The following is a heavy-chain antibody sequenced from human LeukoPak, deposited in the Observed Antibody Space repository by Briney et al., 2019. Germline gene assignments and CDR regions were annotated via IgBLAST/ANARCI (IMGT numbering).Heavy chain of an antibody. CDR2: ISGSGGST. J-gene: IGHJ4*02. Sequence: PGGSLRLSCAASGFTFSSYSMNWVRQAPGKGLEWVSSISGSGGSTYYADSVKGRFTISRDNSRNMLFLQMNSLRADDTAVYYCAKDLVVGALDYWGQGTLVTVSS. V-gene: IGHV3-23*01. D-gene: IGHD1-26*01. CDR1: GFTFSSYS. CDR3: AKDLVVGALDY.